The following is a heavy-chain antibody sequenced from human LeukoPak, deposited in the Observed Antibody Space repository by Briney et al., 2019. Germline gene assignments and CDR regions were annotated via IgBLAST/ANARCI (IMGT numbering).Heavy chain of an antibody. J-gene: IGHJ6*03. V-gene: IGHV3-21*04. CDR2: ISSSSSYI. D-gene: IGHD2-8*01. CDR1: GFTFSSYS. Sequence: GGSLRLSCAASGFTFSSYSMNWVRQAPGKGLEWVSSISSSSSYIYYADSVKGRFTISRDNAKNSLYLQMSSLGAEDTAVYYCARIAPRTNIPGQSPTYSYYYYMDVWGKGTTVTVSS. CDR3: ARIAPRTNIPGQSPTYSYYYYMDV.